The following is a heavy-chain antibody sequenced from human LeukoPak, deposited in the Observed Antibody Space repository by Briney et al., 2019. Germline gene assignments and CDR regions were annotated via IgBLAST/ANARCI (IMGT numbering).Heavy chain of an antibody. V-gene: IGHV6-1*01. J-gene: IGHJ6*03. CDR2: TYYRSKWHN. CDR3: ARGGHSSGWYGYYYYYYMDV. Sequence: SQTLSLTCAISGDSVSSNSAAWNWIRQSPSRGLEWLGRTYYRSKWHNDYAVSVKSRITINPDTSKNQFSLQLNSVTPEDTAVYYCARGGHSSGWYGYYYYYYMDVWGKGTTVTVSS. D-gene: IGHD6-19*01. CDR1: GDSVSSNSAA.